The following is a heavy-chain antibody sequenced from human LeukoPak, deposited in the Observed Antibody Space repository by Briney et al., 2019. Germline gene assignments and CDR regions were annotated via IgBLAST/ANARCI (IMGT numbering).Heavy chain of an antibody. V-gene: IGHV3-53*01. Sequence: GGSLRLSCTASGFTVSNHYMNWVRQAPGKGLEWVALIYSGGTTNYADSVKGRFTISRDNSKNTLYLQMTNVRVEDTAVYYCARDPPGIAASVSGGWGQGTLVTVSS. J-gene: IGHJ4*02. CDR1: GFTVSNHY. D-gene: IGHD6-13*01. CDR2: IYSGGTT. CDR3: ARDPPGIAASVSGG.